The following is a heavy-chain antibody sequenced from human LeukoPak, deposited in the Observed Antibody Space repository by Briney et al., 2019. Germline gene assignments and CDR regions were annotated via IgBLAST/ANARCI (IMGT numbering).Heavy chain of an antibody. J-gene: IGHJ4*02. D-gene: IGHD3-10*01. V-gene: IGHV4-39*01. CDR3: ARLGGSGAGFDY. CDR1: GGSISSSSYY. CDR2: IYYSGST. Sequence: PSETLSLTCTVSGGSISSSSYYWGWIRQPPGTGLEWIGSIYYSGSTYYNPSLKSRVTISVDTSKNQFSLKLSSVTAADTAVYYCARLGGSGAGFDYWGQGTLVTVSS.